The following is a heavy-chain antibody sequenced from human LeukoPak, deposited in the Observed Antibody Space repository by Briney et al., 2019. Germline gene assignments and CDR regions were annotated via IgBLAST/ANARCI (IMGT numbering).Heavy chain of an antibody. V-gene: IGHV1-69*13. Sequence: ASVKVSFKASGGTFSSYGISWVRQAPGQGLEWMGAIIPIFGTTNSAQKFQGRVTIIADESTRTVYMELSSLRSEDTAVYYCARNKRVVRGVNIVENYYYYMDVWGKGTTVTISS. J-gene: IGHJ6*03. CDR1: GGTFSSYG. D-gene: IGHD3-10*01. CDR2: IIPIFGTT. CDR3: ARNKRVVRGVNIVENYYYYMDV.